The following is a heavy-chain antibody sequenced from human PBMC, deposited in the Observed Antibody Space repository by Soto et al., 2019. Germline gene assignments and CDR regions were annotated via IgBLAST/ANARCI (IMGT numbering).Heavy chain of an antibody. CDR2: ISSSSYI. V-gene: IGHV3-21*01. CDR3: ARDLRIAGRYYYGMDV. CDR1: GFTFSSYS. Sequence: SLRLSCAASGFTFSSYSMNWVRQAPGKGLEWVSSISSSSYIYYADSVKGRFTISRDNAKNSLYLQMNSLRAEDTAVYYCARDLRIAGRYYYGMDVWGQGTTVTVSS. J-gene: IGHJ6*02.